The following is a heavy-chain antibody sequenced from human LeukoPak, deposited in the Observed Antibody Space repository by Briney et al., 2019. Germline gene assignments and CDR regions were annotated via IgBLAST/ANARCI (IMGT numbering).Heavy chain of an antibody. V-gene: IGHV4-59*01. CDR3: ARTGIVVVPAADDALDI. CDR2: IYYSGST. Sequence: PSETLSLTCAVYGGSFSGYYWSWIRQPPGKGLEWIGYIYYSGSTNYNPSLKSRVTISVDTSKNQFSLKLSSVTAADTAVYYCARTGIVVVPAADDALDIWGQGTMVTVSS. D-gene: IGHD2-2*01. CDR1: GGSFSGYY. J-gene: IGHJ3*02.